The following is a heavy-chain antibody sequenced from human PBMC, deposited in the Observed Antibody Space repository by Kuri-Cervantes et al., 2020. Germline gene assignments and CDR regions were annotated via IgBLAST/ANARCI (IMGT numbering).Heavy chain of an antibody. D-gene: IGHD3-16*01. V-gene: IGHV4-31*03. CDR3: ARVLMRGSFDY. CDR1: GGSISSGGYY. J-gene: IGHJ4*02. Sequence: SETLSLTCTVSGGSISSGGYYWSWIRQHPGRGLEWIGYIYYSGSTYYNPSLKSRVTISVDTSKNQFSLKLSSVTAADTAVYYCARVLMRGSFDYWGQGTLVTVSS. CDR2: IYYSGST.